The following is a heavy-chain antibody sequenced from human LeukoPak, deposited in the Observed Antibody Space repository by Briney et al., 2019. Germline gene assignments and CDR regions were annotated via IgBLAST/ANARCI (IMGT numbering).Heavy chain of an antibody. J-gene: IGHJ4*02. CDR1: GFTFSSYW. CDR3: ARAAGGVSGYDLYYFDY. CDR2: ISSSSSYM. Sequence: SGGSLRLSCAASGFTFSSYWMNWVRQAPGKGLEWVSCISSSSSYMYYADSVRGRFTISRDNAKRSLYLQMNSLRAEDTAVYYCARAAGGVSGYDLYYFDYWGQGALVTVSS. V-gene: IGHV3-21*01. D-gene: IGHD5-12*01.